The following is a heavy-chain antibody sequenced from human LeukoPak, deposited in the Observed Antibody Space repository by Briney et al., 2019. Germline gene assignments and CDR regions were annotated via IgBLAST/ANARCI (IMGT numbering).Heavy chain of an antibody. V-gene: IGHV4-34*01. CDR1: GGSFSGYY. CDR2: INHSGST. D-gene: IGHD2-15*01. CDR3: ARGREQVEGYCSGGSCYSVVSHWFDP. J-gene: IGHJ5*02. Sequence: SETLSLTCAVYGGSFSGYYWSWIRQPPGKGLEWIGEINHSGSTNYNPSLKSRVTISVDTSKNQFSLKLSSVTAADTAVYYCARGREQVEGYCSGGSCYSVVSHWFDPWGQGTLVTVSS.